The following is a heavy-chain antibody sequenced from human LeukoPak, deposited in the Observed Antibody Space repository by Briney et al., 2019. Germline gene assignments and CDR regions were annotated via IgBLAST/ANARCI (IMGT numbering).Heavy chain of an antibody. CDR1: GGTFSSYA. J-gene: IGHJ5*02. Sequence: SVKVSCKASGGTFSSYAISWVRQAPGQGLEWMGGIIPIFGTANYAQKFQGRVTITADESTSTAYMELSSLRSVDTAVYYCARRVYNWFDPWGQGTLVTVSS. CDR2: IIPIFGTA. CDR3: ARRVYNWFDP. V-gene: IGHV1-69*13.